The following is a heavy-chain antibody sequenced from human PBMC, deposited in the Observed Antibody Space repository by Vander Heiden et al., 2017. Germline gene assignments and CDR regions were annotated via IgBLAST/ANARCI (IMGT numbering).Heavy chain of an antibody. D-gene: IGHD1-1*01. Sequence: QVTLKESGPALVKPTQTLTLTCTFSGFSLSTSGMRVSWIRQPPGKALEWLARIDWDDEKFYNTSLKTRLTISKDTSKNQVVLTMTNMDPVDTATYYCARIMAGTHADYWGQGTLVTVSS. CDR1: GFSLSTSGMR. CDR3: ARIMAGTHADY. V-gene: IGHV2-70*04. CDR2: IDWDDEK. J-gene: IGHJ4*02.